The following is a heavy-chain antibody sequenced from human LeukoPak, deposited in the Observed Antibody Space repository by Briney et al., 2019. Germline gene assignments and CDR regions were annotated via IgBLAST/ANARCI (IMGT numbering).Heavy chain of an antibody. V-gene: IGHV4-59*01. J-gene: IGHJ3*02. CDR2: IYYSGST. D-gene: IGHD3-3*01. CDR1: GGSISSYY. CDR3: ARPRGVVDAFDI. Sequence: SETLSLTCTVSGGSISSYYWSWIRQPPGKGLEWIGYIYYSGSTNYNPSLKSRVTISVDTSKNQFSLKLGSVTAADTAVYYCARPRGVVDAFDIWGQGTMVTVSS.